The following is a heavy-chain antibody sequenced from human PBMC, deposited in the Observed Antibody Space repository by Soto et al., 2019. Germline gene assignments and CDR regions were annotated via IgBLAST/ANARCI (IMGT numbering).Heavy chain of an antibody. J-gene: IGHJ5*01. D-gene: IGHD6-13*01. CDR2: IYYSGST. CDR3: ASRGSSSWFGY. Sequence: QLQLQESGPGLVKPSETLSLTCTVSGGSISSSSYYWGWIRQPPGKGLEWIGNIYYSGSTYYNPSLRSRVTISVATSKTPFSLKLSSVTAADTAVYYCASRGSSSWFGYWGQGTLVTVSS. CDR1: GGSISSSSYY. V-gene: IGHV4-39*01.